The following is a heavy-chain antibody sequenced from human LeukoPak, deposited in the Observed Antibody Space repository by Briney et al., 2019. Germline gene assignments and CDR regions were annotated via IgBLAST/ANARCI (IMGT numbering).Heavy chain of an antibody. Sequence: PSETLSLTCTVSGGSISSYYRSWIRQPPGKGLEWIGYIYYSGSTNYNPSLKSRVTISVDTSRNQFSLKLSSVTAADTAVYYCARHASSSWYAYWGQGTLVTVSS. CDR1: GGSISSYY. CDR2: IYYSGST. V-gene: IGHV4-59*08. D-gene: IGHD6-13*01. CDR3: ARHASSSWYAY. J-gene: IGHJ4*02.